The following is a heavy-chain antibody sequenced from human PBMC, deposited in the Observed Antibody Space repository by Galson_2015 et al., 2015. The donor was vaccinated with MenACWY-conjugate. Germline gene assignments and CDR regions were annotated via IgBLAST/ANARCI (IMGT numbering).Heavy chain of an antibody. D-gene: IGHD5-12*01. CDR1: GFTFSSYD. J-gene: IGHJ4*02. CDR3: ARGMALYIGYFFDY. V-gene: IGHV3-48*03. Sequence: KVSCTASGFTFSSYDINWVRQAPGKGLEWVAYISSGCSTIYHAYTLKGRFTITRDKAKNSLYLQMNSLSAEDTAVYYCARGMALYIGYFFDYWGQGTLVAVSS. CDR2: ISSGCSTI.